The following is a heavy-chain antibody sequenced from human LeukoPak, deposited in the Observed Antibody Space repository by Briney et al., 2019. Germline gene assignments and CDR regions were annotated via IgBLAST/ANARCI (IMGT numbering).Heavy chain of an antibody. V-gene: IGHV4-39*01. CDR3: ARRGSVEAGVPFDY. CDR1: GGSLSSSSYY. Sequence: SETLSLTCTVSGGSLSSSSYYWGWIPQPPGKGLEWIGSIYYSGSTYYNPSLKSRVTISVDTSKNQFSLKLSSVTDADTVVYYCARRGSVEAGVPFDYWGQGTLVTVSS. CDR2: IYYSGST. D-gene: IGHD6-19*01. J-gene: IGHJ4*02.